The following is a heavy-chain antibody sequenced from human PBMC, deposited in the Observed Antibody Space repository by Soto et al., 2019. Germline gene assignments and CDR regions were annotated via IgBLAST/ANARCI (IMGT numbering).Heavy chain of an antibody. Sequence: EVQLLESGGGLVQPGGSLRLSCAASGFTFSSYAMSWVRQAPGKGLEWVSAISGSGGSTYYADSVKGRFTISRDNSKNTLYLQLNSLRAEDTAVYYCAKPGVRYDSSGYYDYFDYWGQGTLVTVSS. J-gene: IGHJ4*02. CDR1: GFTFSSYA. D-gene: IGHD3-22*01. CDR3: AKPGVRYDSSGYYDYFDY. V-gene: IGHV3-23*01. CDR2: ISGSGGST.